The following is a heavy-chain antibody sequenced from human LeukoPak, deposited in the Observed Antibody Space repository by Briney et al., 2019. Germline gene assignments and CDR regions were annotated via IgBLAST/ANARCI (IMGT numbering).Heavy chain of an antibody. Sequence: SETLSLTCTVSGDSISTYYWSWIRQPPGKGLECIGYIYYSGSTHYNPSLKSRVTISVDTSKNQFSLRLSSLTAADTAVYYCARVGGNGAFDVWGQGTMVTVPS. V-gene: IGHV4-59*01. D-gene: IGHD2-15*01. J-gene: IGHJ3*01. CDR1: GDSISTYY. CDR3: ARVGGNGAFDV. CDR2: IYYSGST.